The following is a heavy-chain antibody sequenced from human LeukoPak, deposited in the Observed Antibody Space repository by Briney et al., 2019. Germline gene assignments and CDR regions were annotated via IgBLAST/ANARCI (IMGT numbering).Heavy chain of an antibody. CDR1: GFTFSSYS. Sequence: PGGSLRLSCAASGFTFSSYSMNWVRQAPGKGLEWVSSISSSSSYIYYADSVKGRFTISRDNAKNSLYLQMNSLRAEDTAAYYCARENAYCSGGSCYGRWFDPWGQGTLVTVSS. D-gene: IGHD2-15*01. CDR2: ISSSSSYI. CDR3: ARENAYCSGGSCYGRWFDP. J-gene: IGHJ5*02. V-gene: IGHV3-21*01.